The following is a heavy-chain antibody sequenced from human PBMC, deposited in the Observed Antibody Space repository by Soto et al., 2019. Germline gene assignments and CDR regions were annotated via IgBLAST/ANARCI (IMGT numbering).Heavy chain of an antibody. CDR2: IYYSGST. Sequence: SETLSLTCRVSGDSSSSYYLSWIRQPPGKGLEWIGYIYYSGSTNYNPSLKSRVTISVDTSKNQFSLKLSSVTAADTAVYYCAGAMIVVVGGAFDIWGQGTMVTVSS. J-gene: IGHJ3*02. V-gene: IGHV4-59*01. CDR3: AGAMIVVVGGAFDI. D-gene: IGHD3-22*01. CDR1: GDSSSSYY.